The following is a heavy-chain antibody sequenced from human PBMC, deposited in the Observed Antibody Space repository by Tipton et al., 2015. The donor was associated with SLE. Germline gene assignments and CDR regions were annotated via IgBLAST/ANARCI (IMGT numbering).Heavy chain of an antibody. CDR1: GFTFSSYA. J-gene: IGHJ4*02. D-gene: IGHD6-6*01. CDR2: ISSNGGST. Sequence: SLRLSCAASGFTFSSYAMSWVRQAPGKGLEYVSAISSNGGSTYYADSVKGRFTISRDNSKNTLYLQMNSLRAEDTAVYYCAREYSSSSGYWGQGTLVTVSS. V-gene: IGHV3-64*04. CDR3: AREYSSSSGY.